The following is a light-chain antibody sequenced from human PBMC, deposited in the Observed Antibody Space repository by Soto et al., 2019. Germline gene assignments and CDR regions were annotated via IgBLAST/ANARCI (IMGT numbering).Light chain of an antibody. CDR3: QQYGSSPRT. Sequence: EIVLPQSPATLPYPPGERATFSCRPSQSVSSNYLAWYQQKPRQAPRLLIYGAFKRATGIPDRFSGSGSGTDFTLTISRMEPEDFAVYCCQQYGSSPRTFGQGTKVDIK. CDR2: GAF. V-gene: IGKV3-20*01. CDR1: QSVSSNY. J-gene: IGKJ1*01.